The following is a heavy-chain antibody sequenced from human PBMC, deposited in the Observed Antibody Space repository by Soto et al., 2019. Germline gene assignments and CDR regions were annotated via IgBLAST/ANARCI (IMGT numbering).Heavy chain of an antibody. CDR2: IYYSGST. J-gene: IGHJ6*02. Sequence: SETLSLTCTVSGGSISSYYWSWIRQPPGKGLEWIGYIYYSGSTNYNPSLKSRVTISVDTSKNQFSLKLSSVTAADTAVYYCARDRGRGYYGSGSYSTYEPTYYYYYGMDVWGQGTTVT. CDR1: GGSISSYY. D-gene: IGHD3-10*01. CDR3: ARDRGRGYYGSGSYSTYEPTYYYYYGMDV. V-gene: IGHV4-59*01.